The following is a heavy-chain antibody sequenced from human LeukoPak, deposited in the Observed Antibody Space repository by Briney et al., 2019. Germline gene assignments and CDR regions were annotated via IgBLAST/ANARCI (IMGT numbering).Heavy chain of an antibody. CDR2: ISHSGGT. CDR3: ARGSRLPLDY. CDR1: GGSFTDYY. D-gene: IGHD4-11*01. J-gene: IGHJ4*02. Sequence: PSETLSLTCAVYGGSFTDYYWSWIRQPPGKGLEWIGEISHSGGTNCNPSLESRVTISMDTSNYQFSLKLSSETAADTAVYYCARGSRLPLDYWDQGSLVTVSS. V-gene: IGHV4-34*01.